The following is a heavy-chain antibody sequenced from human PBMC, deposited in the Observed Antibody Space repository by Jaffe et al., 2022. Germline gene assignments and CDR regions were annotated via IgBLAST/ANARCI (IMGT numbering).Heavy chain of an antibody. V-gene: IGHV1-69*08. CDR2: IIPILGIA. D-gene: IGHD5-12*01. CDR1: GGTFSSYT. Sequence: QVQLVQSGAEVKKPGSSVKVSCKASGGTFSSYTISWVRQAPGQGLEWMGRIIPILGIANYAQKFQGRVTITADKSTSTAYMELSSLRSEDTAVYYCARDQADGYDFDYWGQGTLVTVSS. J-gene: IGHJ4*02. CDR3: ARDQADGYDFDY.